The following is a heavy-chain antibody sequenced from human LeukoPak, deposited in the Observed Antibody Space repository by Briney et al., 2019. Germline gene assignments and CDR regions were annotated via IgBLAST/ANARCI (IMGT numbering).Heavy chain of an antibody. V-gene: IGHV4-59*01. CDR3: ARDRYGGNSGEFDY. CDR1: GGSITSYY. Sequence: SETLSLTCTVSGGSITSYYWSWIRQSPGKGLEWIGYIYYSGATNYNPSVKSRVTISVDTSKNQFSLKVRSVTAADTAVYYCARDRYGGNSGEFDYWGLGTLLTVSS. D-gene: IGHD4-23*01. J-gene: IGHJ4*02. CDR2: IYYSGAT.